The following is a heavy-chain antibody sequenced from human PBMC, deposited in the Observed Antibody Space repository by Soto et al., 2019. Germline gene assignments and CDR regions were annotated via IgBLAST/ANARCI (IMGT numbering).Heavy chain of an antibody. CDR2: IWNDGFKT. V-gene: IGHV3-33*01. D-gene: IGHD3-10*01. Sequence: GGSLRLSCTASGFTFSTYGMHWVRQAPGKGLEWVAVIWNDGFKTNYADSVKGRFTISRDNAKNSLYLQMNSLRAEDTAVYYCARDEGLGVKYYYYGMDVWGQGTTVTVSS. J-gene: IGHJ6*02. CDR1: GFTFSTYG. CDR3: ARDEGLGVKYYYYGMDV.